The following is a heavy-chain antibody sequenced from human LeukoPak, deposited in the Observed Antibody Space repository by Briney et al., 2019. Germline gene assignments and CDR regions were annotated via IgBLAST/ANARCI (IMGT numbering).Heavy chain of an antibody. D-gene: IGHD3-10*01. CDR2: ISSSSSYI. V-gene: IGHV3-21*01. CDR1: GFTFSSYS. J-gene: IGHJ4*02. CDR3: ARFGELLSGEGKYYFDY. Sequence: GGSLRLSCAASGFTFSSYSMNWVRQAPGKGLEWVSSISSSSSYIYHADSVKGRFTISRDNAKNSLYLQMNSLRAEDTAVYYCARFGELLSGEGKYYFDYWGQGTLVTVSS.